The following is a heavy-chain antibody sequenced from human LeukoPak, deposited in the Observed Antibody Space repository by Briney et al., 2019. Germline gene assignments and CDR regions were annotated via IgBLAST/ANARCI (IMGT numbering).Heavy chain of an antibody. J-gene: IGHJ4*02. Sequence: GGSLRLSCAASGFTFDDYAMHWVRQAPGKGLEWVSAISGSGGSTYYADSVKGRFTISRDNSKNTLYLQMNSLRAEDTAVYYCAKDLNPNYYDSSGYLFDYWGQGTLVTVSS. CDR3: AKDLNPNYYDSSGYLFDY. CDR1: GFTFDDYA. V-gene: IGHV3-23*01. D-gene: IGHD3-22*01. CDR2: ISGSGGST.